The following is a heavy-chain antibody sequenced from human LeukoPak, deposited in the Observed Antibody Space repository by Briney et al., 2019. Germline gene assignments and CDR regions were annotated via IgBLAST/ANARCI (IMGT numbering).Heavy chain of an antibody. CDR2: IYYSGST. CDR1: GGSISSGSYY. J-gene: IGHJ3*02. V-gene: IGHV4-39*07. D-gene: IGHD5/OR15-5a*01. CDR3: ARDVSTMGRAVNAFDI. Sequence: PSETLSLTCTVYGGSISSGSYYWSWIRQPAGKGLEWIGRIYYSGSTYYNPSLKSRVTISVGPSKNQFSLELSSVTAAVTAVYYCARDVSTMGRAVNAFDIWRRGTMVSVSS.